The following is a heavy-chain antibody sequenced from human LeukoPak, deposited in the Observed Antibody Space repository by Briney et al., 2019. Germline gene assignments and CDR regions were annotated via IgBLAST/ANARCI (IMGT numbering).Heavy chain of an antibody. Sequence: GGSLRLSCAASGFTFDDYAMHWVRQAPGKGLEWVSGISWNSGSIGYADSVKGRFTISRDNAKNSLYLQMNSLRAEDTALYYCAKDRFAGDYGSGSFDYWGQGTLVTVSS. CDR2: ISWNSGSI. J-gene: IGHJ4*02. CDR3: AKDRFAGDYGSGSFDY. CDR1: GFTFDDYA. V-gene: IGHV3-9*01. D-gene: IGHD3-10*01.